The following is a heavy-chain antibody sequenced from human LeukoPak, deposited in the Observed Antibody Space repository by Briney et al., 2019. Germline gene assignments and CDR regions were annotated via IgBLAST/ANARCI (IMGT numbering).Heavy chain of an antibody. J-gene: IGHJ6*03. Sequence: ASVKVSCKTSGYTFTSNFMHWVRQALGQGLEWMGIINPSGGTTSYAQKFQGRLTMTRDMSTSTVYMELSSLRSEDTAVYYCARDGCYSSTSCYFGDNYYYYMDVWGKGTTVTVSS. V-gene: IGHV1-46*01. D-gene: IGHD2-2*01. CDR2: INPSGGTT. CDR1: GYTFTSNF. CDR3: ARDGCYSSTSCYFGDNYYYYMDV.